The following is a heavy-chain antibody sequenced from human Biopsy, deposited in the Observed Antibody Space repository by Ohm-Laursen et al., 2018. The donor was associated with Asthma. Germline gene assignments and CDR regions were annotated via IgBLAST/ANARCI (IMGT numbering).Heavy chain of an antibody. J-gene: IGHJ4*02. V-gene: IGHV1-24*01. CDR1: GYSLTDLS. CDR3: ASDFPKDYVRYNFQF. CDR2: HDHEEGGT. Sequence: VSSVKVSCKLSGYSLTDLSMHWVRQAPGQGIEWMGGHDHEEGGTVNARRFQGRFIMTEDTSTDTAYMELSSLSSDDTAVYYCASDFPKDYVRYNFQFWGQGTLVTVSS. D-gene: IGHD4-17*01.